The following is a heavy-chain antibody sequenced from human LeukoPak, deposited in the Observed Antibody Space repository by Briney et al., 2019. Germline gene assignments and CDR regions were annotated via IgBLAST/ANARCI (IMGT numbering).Heavy chain of an antibody. CDR1: GFTFDDYG. D-gene: IGHD2-15*01. J-gene: IGHJ4*02. Sequence: GGSLRLSCAASGFTFDDYGMSWVRQAPGKGLEWVAIIWYDGSNKYYADSVKGRFTISRDNSKNTLYLQMNSLRAEDTAVYYCAREGGQMPPHDYWGQGTLVTVSS. V-gene: IGHV3-33*08. CDR3: AREGGQMPPHDY. CDR2: IWYDGSNK.